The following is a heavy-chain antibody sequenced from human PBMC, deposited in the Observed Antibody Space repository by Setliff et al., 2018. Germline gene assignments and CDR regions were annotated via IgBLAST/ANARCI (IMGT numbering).Heavy chain of an antibody. D-gene: IGHD6-19*01. CDR3: ARQIGSSLSHFYYYMDV. CDR2: IYPDDSDT. Sequence: GASLKLSCKGSGYNFASYWIAWVRQMPGKGLEWMGIIYPDDSDTRYSPSFQGQVTISADKSISTAYLQWSSLKASDTAMYYCARQIGSSLSHFYYYMDVWGKGTTVTVSS. J-gene: IGHJ6*03. CDR1: GYNFASYW. V-gene: IGHV5-51*01.